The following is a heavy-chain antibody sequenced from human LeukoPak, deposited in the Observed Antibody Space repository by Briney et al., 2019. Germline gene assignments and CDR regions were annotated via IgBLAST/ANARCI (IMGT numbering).Heavy chain of an antibody. V-gene: IGHV4-34*01. Sequence: PSETLSLTCAVYGGSFSGYYWSGLRQPPGKGLEWIGEINHSGSTNYNPSLTSRVTISVDTSKNQCSRKLSSVTAADTAVYYCARRIAAAGFGYWGQGTLVTVSS. CDR2: INHSGST. D-gene: IGHD6-13*01. CDR3: ARRIAAAGFGY. J-gene: IGHJ4*02. CDR1: GGSFSGYY.